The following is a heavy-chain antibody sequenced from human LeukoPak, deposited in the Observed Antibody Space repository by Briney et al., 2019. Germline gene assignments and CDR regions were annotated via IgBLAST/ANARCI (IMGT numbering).Heavy chain of an antibody. CDR1: GFTFNDYT. Sequence: GKSLRLSCAASGFTFNDYTIHWVRQAPGKGLEWVAVISYDGSNKYYADSVKGRFIISRDTSKNTLYLQMNSLRAEDTAIYFCARELWFGELFFDYWGQGTLVTVSS. D-gene: IGHD3-10*01. J-gene: IGHJ4*02. CDR3: ARELWFGELFFDY. V-gene: IGHV3-30*04. CDR2: ISYDGSNK.